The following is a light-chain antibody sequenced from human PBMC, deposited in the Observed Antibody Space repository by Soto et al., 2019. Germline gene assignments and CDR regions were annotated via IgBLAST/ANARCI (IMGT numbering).Light chain of an antibody. CDR3: QQLYSSPRT. CDR2: RAS. J-gene: IGKJ4*02. Sequence: ILMTQSPSTLSASPGERATLSCRASQNIYSNIAWYQQRPGQAPRLLIYRASTRATGVPARFSGSGSGTEFTLTVSSLQSEDFATYFCQQLYSSPRTFGGGTKVDIK. V-gene: IGKV3-15*01. CDR1: QNIYSN.